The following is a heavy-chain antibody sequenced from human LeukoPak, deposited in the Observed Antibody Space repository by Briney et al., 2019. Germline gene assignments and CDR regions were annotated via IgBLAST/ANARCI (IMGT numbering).Heavy chain of an antibody. D-gene: IGHD3-10*01. CDR3: AKEDYYGSGN. CDR1: GFTYSTYG. J-gene: IGHJ4*02. CDR2: IRYDGTNQ. Sequence: GGSLRLSCVASGFTYSTYGIHWVRQAPGKGLEWVSFIRYDGTNQYYADSVKGRFTISRANSKNTLYLQMNSLRAEDTAVYYCAKEDYYGSGNWGQGTLVTVSS. V-gene: IGHV3-30*02.